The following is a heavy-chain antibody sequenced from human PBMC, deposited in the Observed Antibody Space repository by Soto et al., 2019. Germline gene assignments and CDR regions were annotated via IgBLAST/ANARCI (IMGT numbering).Heavy chain of an antibody. Sequence: SETLSLTXTVSGGSISSGGYYWSWIRQHPGKGLEWIGYIYYSGSTYYNPSLKSRVTISVDTSKNQFSLKLSSVTAADTAVYYCASGYDWNYYYGMDVWGQGTTVTVSS. V-gene: IGHV4-31*02. CDR1: GGSISSGGYY. CDR2: IYYSGST. CDR3: ASGYDWNYYYGMDV. J-gene: IGHJ6*02. D-gene: IGHD5-12*01.